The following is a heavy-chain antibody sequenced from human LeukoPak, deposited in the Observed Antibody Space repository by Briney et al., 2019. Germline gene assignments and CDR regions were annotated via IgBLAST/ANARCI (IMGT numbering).Heavy chain of an antibody. Sequence: GRSLRLSCAASGFTFDDYAMHWVRQAPGKGLEWVSGISWNSGSTYYADSVKGRFTISRDNSKNTLYLQMNSLRAEDTAVYYCAKLSGSYYELDYWGQGTLVTVSS. J-gene: IGHJ4*02. CDR3: AKLSGSYYELDY. V-gene: IGHV3-9*01. CDR1: GFTFDDYA. D-gene: IGHD1-26*01. CDR2: ISWNSGST.